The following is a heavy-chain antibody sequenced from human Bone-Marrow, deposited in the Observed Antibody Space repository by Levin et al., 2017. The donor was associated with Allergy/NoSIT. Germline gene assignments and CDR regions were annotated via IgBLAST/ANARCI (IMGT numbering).Heavy chain of an antibody. V-gene: IGHV3-30*18. CDR3: AKGGGDSDMRGY. CDR1: GFTFSSYG. CDR2: ISYDGSNK. D-gene: IGHD5-12*01. J-gene: IGHJ4*02. Sequence: GGSLRLSCAASGFTFSSYGMHWVRQAPGKGLEWVAVISYDGSNKYYADSVKGRFTISRDNSKNTLYLQMNSLRAEDTAVYYWAKGGGDSDMRGYWGQGTLVTVSS.